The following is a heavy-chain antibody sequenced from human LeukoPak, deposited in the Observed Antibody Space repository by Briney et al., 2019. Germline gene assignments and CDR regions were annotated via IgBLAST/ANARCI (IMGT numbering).Heavy chain of an antibody. V-gene: IGHV4-39*07. Sequence: SETLSLTCTVSGDSISGSNYHWGWIRQPPGKGLEWLGTVHHTGRAFYNPSLRGRVTISVDTSKNQFSLKLSSATAADTAVYYCARGSYYGWFDPWGQGTLVTVSS. J-gene: IGHJ5*02. D-gene: IGHD1-26*01. CDR2: VHHTGRA. CDR1: GDSISGSNYH. CDR3: ARGSYYGWFDP.